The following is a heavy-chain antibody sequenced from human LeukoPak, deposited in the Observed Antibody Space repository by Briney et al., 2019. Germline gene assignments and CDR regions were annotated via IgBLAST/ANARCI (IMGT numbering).Heavy chain of an antibody. CDR2: IRYDGSNK. J-gene: IGHJ4*02. CDR3: ARSPLWSSGWYLFDY. Sequence: GGSLRLSCAASGFTFSDYYMSWIRQAPGKGLEWVAFIRYDGSNKYYAESVKGRFTISRDNSKNTLYLQMNSLRAEDTAVYYCARSPLWSSGWYLFDYWGQGTLVTVSS. V-gene: IGHV3-33*08. D-gene: IGHD6-19*01. CDR1: GFTFSDYY.